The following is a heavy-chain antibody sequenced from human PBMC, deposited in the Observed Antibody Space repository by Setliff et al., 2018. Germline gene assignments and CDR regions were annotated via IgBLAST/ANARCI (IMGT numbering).Heavy chain of an antibody. Sequence: VSCKASGYTFTNFGISWVREAPGQGLEWMGWISASNGKTNYAQKFQGRVTMATDTSTSTAYMDLRSLRSDDTAVYYCARNIMIFGVLNTAEYFQHWGQGTLVTVSS. D-gene: IGHD3-3*01. CDR3: ARNIMIFGVLNTAEYFQH. CDR1: GYTFTNFG. CDR2: ISASNGKT. V-gene: IGHV1-18*01. J-gene: IGHJ1*01.